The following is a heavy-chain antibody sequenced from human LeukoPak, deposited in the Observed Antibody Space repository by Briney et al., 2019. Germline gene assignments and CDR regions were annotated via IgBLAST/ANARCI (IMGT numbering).Heavy chain of an antibody. CDR3: ASEGGLYRPLDY. J-gene: IGHJ4*02. CDR1: GGSFSNTNW. V-gene: IGHV4-4*02. CDR2: VDLLVRT. Sequence: PSETLSLTCVVSGGSFSNTNWCTWVRHPPRKWLEWIGDVDLLVRTNYNPSLKRLVAIPLHKSENHISLWLTSGTPAHTAVYYCASEGGLYRPLDYSAQGTLVTVSS.